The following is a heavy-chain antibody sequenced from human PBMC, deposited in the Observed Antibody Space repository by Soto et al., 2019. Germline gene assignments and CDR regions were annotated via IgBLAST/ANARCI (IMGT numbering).Heavy chain of an antibody. CDR3: ARGIATGELDD. CDR1: GYTFTRYT. CDR2: INPDNGNA. J-gene: IGHJ4*02. V-gene: IGHV1-3*01. Sequence: QVQLVQSGAEVKKPGASLKISCKASGYTFTRYTMNWVRQAPGQWLERMGWINPDNGNATSSQKCKDRVIISSDTSAITAYMDMGSLRSEDTAVYGCARGIATGELDDWGQGTLVTVSS. D-gene: IGHD1-26*01.